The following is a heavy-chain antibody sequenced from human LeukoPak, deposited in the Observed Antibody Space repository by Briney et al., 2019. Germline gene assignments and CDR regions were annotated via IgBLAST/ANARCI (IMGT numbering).Heavy chain of an antibody. J-gene: IGHJ3*02. CDR2: IYYSGST. Sequence: SETLSLTCTASGGSISSSSYYWGWIRQPPGKGLEWIGSIYYSGSTYYNPSLKSRVTISVDTSKNQFSLKLSSVTAADTAVYYCARLRTPPTYYYDSSGYRGAFDIWGQGTMVTVSS. CDR1: GGSISSSSYY. D-gene: IGHD3-22*01. V-gene: IGHV4-39*01. CDR3: ARLRTPPTYYYDSSGYRGAFDI.